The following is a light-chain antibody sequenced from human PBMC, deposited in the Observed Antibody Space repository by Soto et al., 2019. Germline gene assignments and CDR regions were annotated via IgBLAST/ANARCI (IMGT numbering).Light chain of an antibody. Sequence: DIVMTQSPDFLAVSLGERATINCKSSQSVLYSSNNKNYLTWYQQKPGQPPKLLIYWASTRESGVPDRFSGSGSGTDFTLTISSLQAEDVAVYYCQQYYITPYTFGQGTKLEIK. CDR2: WAS. J-gene: IGKJ2*01. V-gene: IGKV4-1*01. CDR1: QSVLYSSNNKNY. CDR3: QQYYITPYT.